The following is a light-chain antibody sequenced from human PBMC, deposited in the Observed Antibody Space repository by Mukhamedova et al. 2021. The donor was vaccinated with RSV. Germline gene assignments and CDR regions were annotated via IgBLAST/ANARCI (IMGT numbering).Light chain of an antibody. CDR2: ETS. J-gene: IGKJ2*01. CDR3: QQRSNWYT. Sequence: QQKPGQPPRLLIYETSNRATGIPARFSGSGSGTDFTLTINSLEPEDFAVYYCQQRSNWYTFGQGTKLEIK. V-gene: IGKV3-11*01.